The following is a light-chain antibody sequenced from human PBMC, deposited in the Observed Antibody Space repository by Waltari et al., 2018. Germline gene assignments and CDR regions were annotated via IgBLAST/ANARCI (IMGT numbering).Light chain of an antibody. J-gene: IGLJ2*01. V-gene: IGLV2-8*01. CDR1: SSDVGGYNY. CDR3: SSYAGSNNYVL. CDR2: EVN. Sequence: QSALTQPPSASGSPGQSVTISCTGTSSDVGGYNYVSWYQQHPGKAPKLMIYEVNNRPSGGPVRFSGSKSGNTASLTGSGLQAEDEADYYCSSYAGSNNYVLFGGGTKLTVL.